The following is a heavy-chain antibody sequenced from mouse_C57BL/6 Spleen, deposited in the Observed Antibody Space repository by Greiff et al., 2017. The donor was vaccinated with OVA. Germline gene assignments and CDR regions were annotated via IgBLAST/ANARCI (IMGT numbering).Heavy chain of an antibody. V-gene: IGHV14-2*01. Sequence: EVKLVESGAELVKPGASVKLSCTASGFNIKDYYMHWVKQRTEQGLEWIGRIDPEDGETKYAPKFQGKATITADTSSNTAYLQLSSLTSEDTAVYYCARTLITTVVVDYWGQGTTLTVSS. D-gene: IGHD1-1*01. CDR2: IDPEDGET. CDR3: ARTLITTVVVDY. CDR1: GFNIKDYY. J-gene: IGHJ2*01.